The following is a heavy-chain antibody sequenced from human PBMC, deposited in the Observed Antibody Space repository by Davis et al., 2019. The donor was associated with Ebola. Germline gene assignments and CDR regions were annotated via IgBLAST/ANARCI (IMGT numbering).Heavy chain of an antibody. J-gene: IGHJ6*04. CDR1: GGSISNYY. V-gene: IGHV4-59*08. Sequence: SETLSLTCSISGGSISNYYWSWIRQPPGKGLEWIGYIYYSGSTNYNPSLKSRVSMSLDTSKNHFSLRLTSVTAADTAVYYCASRYYFGSGSPYYYGMDVWGKGTTVTVSS. CDR2: IYYSGST. CDR3: ASRYYFGSGSPYYYGMDV. D-gene: IGHD3-10*01.